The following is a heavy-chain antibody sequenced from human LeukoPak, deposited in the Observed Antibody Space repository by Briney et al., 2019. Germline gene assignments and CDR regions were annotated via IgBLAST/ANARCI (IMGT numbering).Heavy chain of an antibody. CDR1: GGSISSYY. J-gene: IGHJ6*02. Sequence: SETLSLTCTVSGGSISSYYRSWIRQPPGKGLEWIGYIYYSGSTNYNPSLKSRVTMSVDTSKNQFSLKLSSVTAADTAVYYCARVGGGNYYYYGMDVWGQGTTVTVSS. V-gene: IGHV4-59*01. CDR3: ARVGGGNYYYYGMDV. D-gene: IGHD2-15*01. CDR2: IYYSGST.